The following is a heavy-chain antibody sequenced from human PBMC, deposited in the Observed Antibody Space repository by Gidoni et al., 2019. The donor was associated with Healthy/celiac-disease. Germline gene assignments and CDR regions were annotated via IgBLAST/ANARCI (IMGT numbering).Heavy chain of an antibody. V-gene: IGHV4-39*01. CDR2: IYSSGST. Sequence: QLQLQESGPGLVKPSETLSLTCTVSGGSISSSSYYWGWIRQPPGKGLEWIGSIYSSGSTYYNPSLKSRGTISVDTSKNQFSLKLSSVTAADTAVYYCARSPCGGDCSEFDYWGQGTLVTVSS. J-gene: IGHJ4*02. D-gene: IGHD2-21*02. CDR1: GGSISSSSYY. CDR3: ARSPCGGDCSEFDY.